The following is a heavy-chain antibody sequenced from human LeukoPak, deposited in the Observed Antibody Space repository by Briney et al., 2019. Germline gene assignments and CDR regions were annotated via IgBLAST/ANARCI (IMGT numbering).Heavy chain of an antibody. V-gene: IGHV3-66*01. CDR1: GFTVSSNC. CDR2: IYSGGST. J-gene: IGHJ3*02. Sequence: GGSLRLSCAASGFTVSSNCMSWVRQAPGKGLEWVSVIYSGGSTYYADSVKGRFTISRDNSKNTLYLQMNSLRAEDTAVYYCARDLRSLSSRDAFDIWGQGTMVTVSS. CDR3: ARDLRSLSSRDAFDI. D-gene: IGHD6-13*01.